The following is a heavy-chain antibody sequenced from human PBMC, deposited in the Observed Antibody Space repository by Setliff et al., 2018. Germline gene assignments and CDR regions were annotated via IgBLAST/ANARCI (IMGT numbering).Heavy chain of an antibody. J-gene: IGHJ4*02. CDR2: INTRTGEP. V-gene: IGHV7-4-1*02. Sequence: ASVKVSCKASGYTLTTYLMNWVRQAPGQGLEWMGYINTRTGEPMYAQGFTGRFVFSLDPSVSTAYLEISSLKAEDTAHYYCATGSLAIAGTGHWGQGTPVTVSS. CDR1: GYTLTTYL. D-gene: IGHD6-13*01. CDR3: ATGSLAIAGTGH.